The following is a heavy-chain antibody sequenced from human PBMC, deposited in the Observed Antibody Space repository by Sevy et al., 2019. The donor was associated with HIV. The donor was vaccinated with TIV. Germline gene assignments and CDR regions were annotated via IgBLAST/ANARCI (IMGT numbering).Heavy chain of an antibody. CDR1: EYTFTGYY. D-gene: IGHD3-3*01. J-gene: IGHJ6*02. Sequence: ASVKVSCKASEYTFTGYYIHWVRQAPGQGLEWMGCINPDIGVTSNVQKLQGRVSMTRDTSISTAYMTLRSLRPDDTDEYFCASRFCGGAKCYEDYYFAMAVWGQGTTVTVSS. V-gene: IGHV1-2*02. CDR2: INPDIGVT. CDR3: ASRFCGGAKCYEDYYFAMAV.